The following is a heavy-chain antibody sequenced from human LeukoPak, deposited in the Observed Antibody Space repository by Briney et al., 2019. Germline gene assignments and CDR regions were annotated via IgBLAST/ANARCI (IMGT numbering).Heavy chain of an antibody. D-gene: IGHD6-19*01. J-gene: IGHJ4*02. CDR1: GFTFSSYW. V-gene: IGHV3-7*03. Sequence: GGSLRLSCAASGFTFSSYWMSWVRQAPGKGLEWVANIKQDGSEKYYVDSVKGRFTISRDNAKNSLYLQMNSLRAEDTAVYYCARSGEWLVPGFGFDYWGQGTLVTVSS. CDR3: ARSGEWLVPGFGFDY. CDR2: IKQDGSEK.